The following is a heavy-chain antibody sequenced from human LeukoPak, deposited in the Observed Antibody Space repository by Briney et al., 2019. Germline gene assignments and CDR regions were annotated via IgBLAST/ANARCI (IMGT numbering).Heavy chain of an antibody. V-gene: IGHV1-69*01. J-gene: IGHJ4*02. CDR2: NIPIFGTA. Sequence: RASVKVSCKASGGTFSSYAISWVRQAPGEGLEWMGGNIPIFGTANYAQKFQGRVTITADESTSTAYMELSSLRSEDTAVYYCARAPDTAMVDWGVYYWGQGTLVTVSS. CDR1: GGTFSSYA. CDR3: ARAPDTAMVDWGVYY. D-gene: IGHD5-18*01.